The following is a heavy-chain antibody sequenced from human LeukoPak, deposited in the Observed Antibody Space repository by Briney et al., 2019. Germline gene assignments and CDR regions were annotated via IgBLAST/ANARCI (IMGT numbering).Heavy chain of an antibody. V-gene: IGHV3-7*01. CDR3: ARDQAAMGDNYYYYYYYMDV. J-gene: IGHJ6*03. D-gene: IGHD2-2*01. CDR1: GFTFSSYW. Sequence: GALRLSCAASGFTFSSYWMSWVRQAPGKGLEWVANIKQDGSEKYYVDSVKGRFTISRDNAKNSLYLQMNSLRAEDTAVYYCARDQAAMGDNYYYYYYYMDVWGKGTTVTISS. CDR2: IKQDGSEK.